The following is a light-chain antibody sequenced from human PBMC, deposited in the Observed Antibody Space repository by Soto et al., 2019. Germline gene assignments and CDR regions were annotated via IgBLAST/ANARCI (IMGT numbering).Light chain of an antibody. CDR3: QQYNNWPPSIT. J-gene: IGKJ1*01. CDR2: GAS. V-gene: IGKV3-15*01. Sequence: EIVMTQSPATLSVSPGDRATLSCRASQSVSSNLAWYQQKPGQAPRLLIFGASTRATGIPARFSGSGSGTEFTLTISSLQSEDFAVYYCQQYNNWPPSITFGQGTKVDIK. CDR1: QSVSSN.